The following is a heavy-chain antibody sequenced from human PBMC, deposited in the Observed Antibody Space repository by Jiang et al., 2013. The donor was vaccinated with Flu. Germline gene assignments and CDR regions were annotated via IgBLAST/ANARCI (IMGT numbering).Heavy chain of an antibody. J-gene: IGHJ6*02. V-gene: IGHV4-39*01. D-gene: IGHD4-17*01. CDR1: GGSIISSNYC. CDR2: IYYSGST. Sequence: LLKPSETLSLTCTVSGGSIISSNYCWGWIRQPPGKGLEWIGTIYYSGSTYYNPSLKSRVTISVDTSKTQFSLKLSSVTAADTAVYYCARTPYDYGAFYGMDVWGQGTHGHRLL. CDR3: ARTPYDYGAFYGMDV.